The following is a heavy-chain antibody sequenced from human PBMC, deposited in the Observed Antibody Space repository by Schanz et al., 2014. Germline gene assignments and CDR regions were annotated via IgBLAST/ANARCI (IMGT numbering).Heavy chain of an antibody. Sequence: QVQLVQSGAEVKKPGASVKVSCKASGYTFTSSGFSWVRQAPGQGLEWMGWINGYNGHTLYAQKFQGRVTMTTDTSTSTSYMELTSLRSEDTAVYFCAGTYCSSTSCYTGYYYMDVWGKGTTVTVSS. CDR2: INGYNGHT. V-gene: IGHV1-18*01. D-gene: IGHD2-2*02. J-gene: IGHJ6*03. CDR3: AGTYCSSTSCYTGYYYMDV. CDR1: GYTFTSSG.